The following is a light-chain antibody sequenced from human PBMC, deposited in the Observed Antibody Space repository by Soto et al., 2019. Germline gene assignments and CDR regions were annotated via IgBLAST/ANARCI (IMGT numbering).Light chain of an antibody. Sequence: EIVLTQSPGTLSLSPGERATLSCRASQSFTSRSLAWYQQKPGLAPRLLISGASNRAAGIPDRFSGSGSGTDFTLTISRLEHEDFEVYYCQQYDSSPRTLGQGTKVDIK. V-gene: IGKV3-20*01. CDR3: QQYDSSPRT. CDR1: QSFTSRS. J-gene: IGKJ1*01. CDR2: GAS.